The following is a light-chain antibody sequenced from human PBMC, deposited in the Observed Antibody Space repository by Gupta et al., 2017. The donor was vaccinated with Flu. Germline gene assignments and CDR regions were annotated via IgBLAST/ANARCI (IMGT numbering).Light chain of an antibody. J-gene: IGLJ3*02. Sequence: QSVLTQPPSASGTPGQRVTITCSGSSSNIGRNTVYWYQQLPGTAPKVLIYSNNQRPSGVPDRFSGSKSGTSASLAISGLQSEDEADYYCAVWDDILNGRVFGGGAKLTVL. V-gene: IGLV1-44*01. CDR2: SNN. CDR1: SSNIGRNT. CDR3: AVWDDILNGRV.